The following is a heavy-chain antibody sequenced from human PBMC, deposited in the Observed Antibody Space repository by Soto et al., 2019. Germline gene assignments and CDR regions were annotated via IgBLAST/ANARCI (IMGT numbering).Heavy chain of an antibody. J-gene: IGHJ3*02. CDR1: GGFVSSGSYY. CDR2: MIHSGGT. Sequence: QVQLQQWGAGLLKPSETLSLTCAVYGGFVSSGSYYWSCIRQPPGKGLEWIGEMIHSGGTHFNPSLKSRVTISVDTSKNQFSLKLSSVPAADTALYYCARVERGTATTVVDAFDIWGPGTMVTVSS. CDR3: ARVERGTATTVVDAFDI. D-gene: IGHD1-1*01. V-gene: IGHV4-34*12.